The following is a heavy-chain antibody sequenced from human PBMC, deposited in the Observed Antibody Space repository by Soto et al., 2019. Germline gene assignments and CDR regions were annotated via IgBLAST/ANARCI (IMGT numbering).Heavy chain of an antibody. CDR3: ARAVYSNHVY. Sequence: QVQLQESGPGLVKPSQTLSLTCTVSGASISSGSYYWSWIRQLPGKGLEWIGYISNSGSTYYNPSLKSRVTISVDTSKNQFSLRVSSVTAADTAVYYCARAVYSNHVYWGQGTLVTVFS. CDR1: GASISSGSYY. V-gene: IGHV4-31*03. CDR2: ISNSGST. J-gene: IGHJ4*02. D-gene: IGHD4-4*01.